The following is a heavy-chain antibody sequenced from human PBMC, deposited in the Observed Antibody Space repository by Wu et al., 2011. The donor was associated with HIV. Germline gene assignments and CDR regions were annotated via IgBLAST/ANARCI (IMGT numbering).Heavy chain of an antibody. CDR3: VIDFKSHFDY. J-gene: IGHJ4*02. CDR1: GYLFTNYD. V-gene: IGHV1-69-2*01. CDR2: VDPENGEV. Sequence: VRLVQSGPEVKKPGTSVKVSCEASGYLFTNYDINWVRQAPEKGLEWLGLVDPENGEVIFAEKFQDRFILIADTSRDTAYIQLNSLTSEDTAMYYCVIDFKSHFDYWGQGTLVSVSS.